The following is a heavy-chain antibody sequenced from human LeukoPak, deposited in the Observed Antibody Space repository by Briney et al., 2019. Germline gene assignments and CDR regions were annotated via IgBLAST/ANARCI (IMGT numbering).Heavy chain of an antibody. J-gene: IGHJ4*02. V-gene: IGHV3-30*18. CDR2: ISSDGSKE. CDR1: GFSFLHYG. CDR3: AKDGYCSGGSCYANFFDR. D-gene: IGHD2-15*01. Sequence: GGSLRLSCAASGFSFLHYGMHWVRQAPGKGLEWVAFISSDGSKEYCADSVKGRFTISRDNSKNTLYLHANSPRAEDTAVFFCAKDGYCSGGSCYANFFDRWGQGTLVTVSS.